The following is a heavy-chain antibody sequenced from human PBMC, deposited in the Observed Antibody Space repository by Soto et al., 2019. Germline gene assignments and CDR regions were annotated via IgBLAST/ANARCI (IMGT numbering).Heavy chain of an antibody. V-gene: IGHV1-46*01. Sequence: ASVKVSCKASGYTFTSYYMHCVRQAPGQGLEWMGIINPSGGSTTSEQKFQGRVTMTRDTSTSTLYMELSSLTSEDTAVYYCARGIVVVTAIDYGMDVWGQGTTVTVSS. CDR3: ARGIVVVTAIDYGMDV. CDR1: GYTFTSYY. D-gene: IGHD2-21*02. CDR2: INPSGGST. J-gene: IGHJ6*02.